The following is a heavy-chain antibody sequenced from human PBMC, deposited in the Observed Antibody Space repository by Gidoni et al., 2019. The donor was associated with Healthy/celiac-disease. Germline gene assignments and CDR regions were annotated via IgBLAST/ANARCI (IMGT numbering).Heavy chain of an antibody. J-gene: IGHJ4*02. Sequence: QVQLQESGPGLVKPSATLSLTCTVAGGSIRSYYWSWIRQPAGKGLEWIGRIYTSGSTNYNPSLKSRVTMSVDTSKNQFSLKLSSVTAADTAVYYCARTHRDLEGVIGYYFDYWGQGTLVTVSS. CDR2: IYTSGST. CDR3: ARTHRDLEGVIGYYFDY. CDR1: GGSIRSYY. V-gene: IGHV4-4*07. D-gene: IGHD3-16*02.